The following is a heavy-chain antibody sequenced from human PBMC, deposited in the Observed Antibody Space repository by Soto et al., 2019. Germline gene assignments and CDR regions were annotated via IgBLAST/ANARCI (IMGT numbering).Heavy chain of an antibody. D-gene: IGHD3-10*01. CDR3: ALWFGVADNWFDP. Sequence: SETLSLTCTVSGGSISSSSYYWVWIRQPPGKGLEWIGSIYYSGSTYYNPSLKSRVTISVDTSKNQFSLKLSSVTAADTAVYYCALWFGVADNWFDPWGQGTLVTVSS. CDR1: GGSISSSSYY. V-gene: IGHV4-39*01. CDR2: IYYSGST. J-gene: IGHJ5*02.